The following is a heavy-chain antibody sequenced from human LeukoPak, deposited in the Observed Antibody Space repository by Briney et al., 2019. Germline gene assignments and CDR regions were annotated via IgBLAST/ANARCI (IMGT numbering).Heavy chain of an antibody. D-gene: IGHD2-21*02. Sequence: GGSLRLSCAASGFTFDNYAMHWVRQAPGKGLEWVSIISGDGGSTYYADSVKGRFTISRDNTKNSLYLQMNSLRTEDTAVYYCHIVVVTAIPDAFDIWGQGTMVSVSS. V-gene: IGHV3-43*02. J-gene: IGHJ3*02. CDR1: GFTFDNYA. CDR2: ISGDGGST. CDR3: HIVVVTAIPDAFDI.